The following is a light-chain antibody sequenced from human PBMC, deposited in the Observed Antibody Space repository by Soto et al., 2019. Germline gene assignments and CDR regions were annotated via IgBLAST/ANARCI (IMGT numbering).Light chain of an antibody. CDR2: GAS. V-gene: IGKV3-20*01. Sequence: EIVLTQSPGTLSLSPGEGATLSCRASQSINSFLAWYQQRRGQAPRLLIHGASNRATGIPDRFGGSGSGTDFTLTISRLEPEDFAVYYCQQYGSSPLTFGGGTKVDIK. CDR3: QQYGSSPLT. J-gene: IGKJ4*01. CDR1: QSINSF.